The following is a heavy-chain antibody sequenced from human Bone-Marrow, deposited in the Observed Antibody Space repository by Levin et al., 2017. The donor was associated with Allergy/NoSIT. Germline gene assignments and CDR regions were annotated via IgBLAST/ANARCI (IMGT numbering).Heavy chain of an antibody. CDR1: GDSISSGEYY. Sequence: SCTVSGDSISSGEYYWSWIRQPPGRGLEWIGFIYHSGDTYYIPSLRGRLTMSVDTSKNQFSLRLSSVTAADSAVYYWARSALVRGVTYYFDYWGQGTLVTVSS. V-gene: IGHV4-30-4*01. CDR3: ARSALVRGVTYYFDY. CDR2: IYHSGDT. J-gene: IGHJ4*02. D-gene: IGHD3-10*01.